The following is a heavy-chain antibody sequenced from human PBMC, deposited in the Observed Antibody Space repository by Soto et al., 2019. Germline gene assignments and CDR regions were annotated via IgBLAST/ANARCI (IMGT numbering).Heavy chain of an antibody. D-gene: IGHD3-10*02. CDR3: AKDKTVFDYYFDY. V-gene: IGHV3-30*18. CDR2: ISYDGSNK. J-gene: IGHJ4*02. Sequence: PGGSLRLSCAASGFTFSSYGMHWVRQAPGKGLEWVAVISYDGSNKYYADSVKGRFTISRDNSKNTLYLQMNSLRAEDTAVYYCAKDKTVFDYYFDYWGQGTLVTVSS. CDR1: GFTFSSYG.